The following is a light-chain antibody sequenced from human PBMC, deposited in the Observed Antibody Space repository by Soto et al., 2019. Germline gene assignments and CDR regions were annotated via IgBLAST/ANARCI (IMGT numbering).Light chain of an antibody. CDR1: QSISNH. J-gene: IGKJ1*01. Sequence: DIQMTQSPSSLSASVEDRVIITCRASQSISNHLTWYQQQPGKAPKLLIFAASSLQSGVPSRFSGSRSGPDFTLTISSLQPEDVATYYCQQSYSSPPTFGQGTKVEVK. CDR2: AAS. V-gene: IGKV1-39*01. CDR3: QQSYSSPPT.